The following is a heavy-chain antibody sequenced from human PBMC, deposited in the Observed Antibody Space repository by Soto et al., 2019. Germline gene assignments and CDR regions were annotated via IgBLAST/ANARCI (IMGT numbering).Heavy chain of an antibody. V-gene: IGHV1-18*01. J-gene: IGHJ6*02. D-gene: IGHD2-15*01. Sequence: ASVKVSCKASGYTFTSYGISWVRQAPGQGLEWMGWISAYNGNTNYAQKLQGRVTMTTDTSTSTAYMELRSLRSDDTAVYYCARDLKDIVVVVAAITLSYYYGMDVWG. CDR1: GYTFTSYG. CDR3: ARDLKDIVVVVAAITLSYYYGMDV. CDR2: ISAYNGNT.